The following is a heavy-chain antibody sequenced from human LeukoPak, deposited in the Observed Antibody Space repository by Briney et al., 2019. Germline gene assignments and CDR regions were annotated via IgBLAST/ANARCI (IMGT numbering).Heavy chain of an antibody. D-gene: IGHD2-21*02. CDR1: GGSITSSTYY. J-gene: IGHJ5*02. CDR2: FYYSGST. V-gene: IGHV4-39*01. Sequence: PSETLSLTCTVSGGSITSSTYYWGWFRQPPGKGLEWIGSFYYSGSTYYSPSLKSRVTISVGTSKNQFSLNLSSVTAADTAVYYCARRSGDWAVNWFEPWGKGTLVTVSS. CDR3: ARRSGDWAVNWFEP.